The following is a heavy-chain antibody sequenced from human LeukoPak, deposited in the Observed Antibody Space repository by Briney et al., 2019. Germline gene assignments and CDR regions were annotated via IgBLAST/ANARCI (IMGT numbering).Heavy chain of an antibody. D-gene: IGHD2-2*01. CDR1: GFTFNSYA. CDR3: ARSNCSTTDCLFQAFDL. Sequence: GGSLTHTCAASGFTFNSYAMHWVRQAPGKGLEYVSVIGSRGGSTYYADSVKGRFTISRDNSKNTLYLQMGSLRAEDMAVYYCARSNCSTTDCLFQAFDLWGQG. J-gene: IGHJ3*01. V-gene: IGHV3-64*02. CDR2: IGSRGGST.